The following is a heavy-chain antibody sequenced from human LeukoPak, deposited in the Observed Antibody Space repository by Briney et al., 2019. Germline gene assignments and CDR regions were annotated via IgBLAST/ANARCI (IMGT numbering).Heavy chain of an antibody. Sequence: SETLSLTCTVSGGSISSGGYYWSWIRQHPGKGLEWIGYIYYSGSTYYNPSLKSRVTISVDTSKNQFSLKLSSVTAADTAVYYCASRYPLSPYGRQWRDDAFDIWGQGTMVTVSS. D-gene: IGHD5-24*01. CDR2: IYYSGST. V-gene: IGHV4-31*03. CDR3: ASRYPLSPYGRQWRDDAFDI. CDR1: GGSISSGGYY. J-gene: IGHJ3*02.